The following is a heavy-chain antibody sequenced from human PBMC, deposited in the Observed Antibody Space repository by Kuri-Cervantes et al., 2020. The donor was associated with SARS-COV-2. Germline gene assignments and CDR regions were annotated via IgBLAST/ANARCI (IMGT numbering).Heavy chain of an antibody. J-gene: IGHJ4*02. CDR2: INHSGST. Sequence: SETLSLTCAVDGGSFSGYYWSWIRQLPGKGLEWIGEINHSGSTDYNPSLKSRVTISVDTSKNQLSLKLSSVTAADTAVYYCASARIAAAFVDYWGQGTMVTVSS. CDR1: GGSFSGYY. CDR3: ASARIAAAFVDY. D-gene: IGHD6-13*01. V-gene: IGHV4-34*01.